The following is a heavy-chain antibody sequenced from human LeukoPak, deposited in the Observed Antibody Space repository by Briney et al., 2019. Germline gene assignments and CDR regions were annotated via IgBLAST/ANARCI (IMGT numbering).Heavy chain of an antibody. CDR3: KSGYCSGGSCPNWFDP. Sequence: PGGSLRLSCAASGFTFSSYEMNWVRQAPGKGLEWVSYISSSGSTIYYADSVKGRFTISRDNAKNSLYLQMNSLRAEGTAVYYCKSGYCSGGSCPNWFDPWGQGTLVTVSS. CDR2: ISSSGSTI. D-gene: IGHD2-15*01. V-gene: IGHV3-48*03. J-gene: IGHJ5*02. CDR1: GFTFSSYE.